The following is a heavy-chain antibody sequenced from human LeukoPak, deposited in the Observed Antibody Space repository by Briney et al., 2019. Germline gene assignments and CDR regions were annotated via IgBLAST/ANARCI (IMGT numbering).Heavy chain of an antibody. CDR1: GGTFSSYA. CDR2: IIPVLGIA. D-gene: IGHD6-6*01. Sequence: SVKVSCKASGGTFSSYAISWVRQAPGQGLEWMGRIIPVLGIANYAQKFQGRVTITADKSTSTAYMELSSLRSEDTAVYYCAKEAAARPGSSDYWGQGTLVTVSS. J-gene: IGHJ4*02. V-gene: IGHV1-69*04. CDR3: AKEAAARPGSSDY.